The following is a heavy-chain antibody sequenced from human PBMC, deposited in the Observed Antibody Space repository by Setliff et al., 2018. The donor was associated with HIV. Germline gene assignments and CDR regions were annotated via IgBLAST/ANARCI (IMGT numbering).Heavy chain of an antibody. V-gene: IGHV1-69*10. CDR2: IIPILEKT. J-gene: IGHJ5*02. CDR3: ARDRLPAEVAVSGDWFDP. D-gene: IGHD5-12*01. CDR1: GGTFSSFA. Sequence: GASVKVSCKASGGTFSSFAISWVRQAPGQGLEWLGGIIPILEKTNYAQKFQGRVTITADTSTSTVYMEVRSLKSDDTAVYYCARDRLPAEVAVSGDWFDPWGQGTLVTVSS.